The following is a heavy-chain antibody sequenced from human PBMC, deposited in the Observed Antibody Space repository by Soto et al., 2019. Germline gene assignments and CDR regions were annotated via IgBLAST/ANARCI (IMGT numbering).Heavy chain of an antibody. CDR1: GGSISSGGYY. D-gene: IGHD2-21*02. CDR3: ARGADCGGDCRADPRYYFDY. CDR2: IYYSGST. J-gene: IGHJ4*02. V-gene: IGHV4-31*03. Sequence: QVQLQESGPGLVKPSQTLSLTCTVSGGSISSGGYYWSWIRQHPGKGLEWIGYIYYSGSTYYNPSLKSRVTISVDTSKNHSSLKLSYVTAADTAVYYCARGADCGGDCRADPRYYFDYWGQGTLVTVSS.